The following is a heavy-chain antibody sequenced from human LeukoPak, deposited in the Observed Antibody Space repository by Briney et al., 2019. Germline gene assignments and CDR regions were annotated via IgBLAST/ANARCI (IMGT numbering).Heavy chain of an antibody. Sequence: TPGGSLRLSCAASGFTFSTYAMNWVRQAPGKGLEWVSSISSSSSYIYYADSVKGRFTISRDNAKNSLYLQMNSLRAEDTAVYYCARLMEEYFDYWGQGTLVTVSS. CDR1: GFTFSTYA. CDR2: ISSSSSYI. J-gene: IGHJ4*02. CDR3: ARLMEEYFDY. V-gene: IGHV3-21*01. D-gene: IGHD3-3*01.